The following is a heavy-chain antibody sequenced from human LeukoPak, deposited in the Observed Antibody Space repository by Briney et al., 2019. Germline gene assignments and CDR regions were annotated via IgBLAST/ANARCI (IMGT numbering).Heavy chain of an antibody. Sequence: GGSLRLSCAASGFTFSSYAMSWVRQAPGKGLEWVSAISGSGGSTYYADSVKGRFTISRNNSKNTLYLQMNSLRAEDTAVYYCAKSMVKEWLYSFDYWGQGTLVTVSS. CDR3: AKSMVKEWLYSFDY. V-gene: IGHV3-23*01. CDR1: GFTFSSYA. D-gene: IGHD6-19*01. CDR2: ISGSGGST. J-gene: IGHJ4*02.